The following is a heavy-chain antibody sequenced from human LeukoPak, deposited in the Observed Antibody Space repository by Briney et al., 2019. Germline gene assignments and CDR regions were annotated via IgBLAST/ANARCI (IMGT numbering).Heavy chain of an antibody. Sequence: GESLKISCKGSGYSFTSYWIGWVRQMPGKGLEWMGIIYPGDSDTRYSPSFQGQVTISADKSISTAYLQWSSLKASDTAMYYCARQLEGSLLSYWFDPWGQGTLVTVSS. CDR1: GYSFTSYW. CDR3: ARQLEGSLLSYWFDP. J-gene: IGHJ5*02. D-gene: IGHD2-2*01. CDR2: IYPGDSDT. V-gene: IGHV5-51*01.